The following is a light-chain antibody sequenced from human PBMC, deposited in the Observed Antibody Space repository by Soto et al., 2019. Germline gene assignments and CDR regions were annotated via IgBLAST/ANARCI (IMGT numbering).Light chain of an antibody. Sequence: EIVLTQSPDTLAVYPGEVATLSCWASQSVTNNLAWYQQKRGQAPRLLIYAASTRATGVPARFSGSGSGTEFTLTISSLQSEDFAVYYCQQYNNWPPITFGQGTRLEIK. V-gene: IGKV3D-15*01. CDR2: AAS. CDR3: QQYNNWPPIT. J-gene: IGKJ5*01. CDR1: QSVTNN.